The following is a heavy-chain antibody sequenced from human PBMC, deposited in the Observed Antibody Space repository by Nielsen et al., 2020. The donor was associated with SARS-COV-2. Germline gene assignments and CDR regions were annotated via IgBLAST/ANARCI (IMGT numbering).Heavy chain of an antibody. V-gene: IGHV4-39*01. J-gene: IGHJ4*02. D-gene: IGHD3-10*01. Sequence: SETLSLTCTVSGGSISSRAYYWGWIRQPPGKGLEWIGSIYYSGSTYYNPSLKSRVTISVDTSKNQFSLKLSSVTAADTAVYYCARRAYYYGSGIVWGQGTLVTVSS. CDR1: GGSISSRAYY. CDR3: ARRAYYYGSGIV. CDR2: IYYSGST.